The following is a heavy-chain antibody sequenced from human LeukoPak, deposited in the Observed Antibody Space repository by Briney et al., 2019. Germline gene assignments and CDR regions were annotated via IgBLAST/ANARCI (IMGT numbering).Heavy chain of an antibody. CDR3: AKRLGRPDAFDI. CDR1: GFTFGTYT. V-gene: IGHV3-21*04. CDR2: ISSSSTYI. Sequence: PGGSLRLSCAASGFTFGTYTMNWVRQAPGKGLEWVSSISSSSTYIYYADSVKGRFTISRDNAKNSLYLQMNSLRAEDTAVYYCAKRLGRPDAFDIWGQGTMVTVSS. J-gene: IGHJ3*02. D-gene: IGHD3-10*01.